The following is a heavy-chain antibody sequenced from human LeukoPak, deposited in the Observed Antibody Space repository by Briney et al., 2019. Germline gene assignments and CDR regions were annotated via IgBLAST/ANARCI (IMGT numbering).Heavy chain of an antibody. CDR3: AKDSIPLWFGELLWSSEPFDY. Sequence: PGGSLRLSCAASGFTVTSNYMSWVRQAPGKGLEWVSAISGSGGSTYYADSVKGRFTISRDNSKNTLYLQMNSLRAEDTAVYYCAKDSIPLWFGELLWSSEPFDYWGQGTLVTVSS. D-gene: IGHD3-10*01. CDR1: GFTVTSNY. CDR2: ISGSGGST. V-gene: IGHV3-23*01. J-gene: IGHJ4*02.